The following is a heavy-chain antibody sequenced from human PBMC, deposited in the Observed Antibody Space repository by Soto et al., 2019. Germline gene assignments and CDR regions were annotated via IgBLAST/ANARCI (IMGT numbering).Heavy chain of an antibody. V-gene: IGHV4-59*01. CDR2: IYYSGST. Sequence: ETLSLTCTFSGGSISSYYWSWIRQPPGKGLEWIGYIYYSGSTNYSPSLKSRVTISVDTSKNQFSLKLSSVTAADTAVYYCARRWGDAFDIWGQGTMVTVSS. D-gene: IGHD1-26*01. J-gene: IGHJ3*02. CDR3: ARRWGDAFDI. CDR1: GGSISSYY.